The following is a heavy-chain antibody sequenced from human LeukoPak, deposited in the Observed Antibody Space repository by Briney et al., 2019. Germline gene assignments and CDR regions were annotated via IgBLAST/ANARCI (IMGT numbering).Heavy chain of an antibody. CDR2: ISTIGST. Sequence: SETLSLTCNVFGDSMNNYYWSWIRQPPGKGLEWIGRISTIGSTNYNPSLNSRVTISIDTSKNQFSLKLSSVTAADTAVYYCARDGCGGSCFHYYYYYMDVWGKGTTVTISS. CDR1: GDSMNNYY. V-gene: IGHV4-4*08. D-gene: IGHD2-15*01. CDR3: ARDGCGGSCFHYYYYYMDV. J-gene: IGHJ6*03.